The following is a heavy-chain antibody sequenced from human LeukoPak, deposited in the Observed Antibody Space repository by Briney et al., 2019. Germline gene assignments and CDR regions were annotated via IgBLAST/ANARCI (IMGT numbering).Heavy chain of an antibody. CDR1: EFSLINAW. V-gene: IGHV3-15*01. J-gene: IGHJ4*02. Sequence: GGSLSLSCAASEFSLINAWMSWVRQAPGKGLEWVGRIRSEADGGTLDYAALVKGRFTISRDASKNTLYLQMNSLKTEDTAVYYCTTVIMGTPKDDYWGQGTLVTVSS. CDR2: IRSEADGGTL. CDR3: TTVIMGTPKDDY. D-gene: IGHD4-23*01.